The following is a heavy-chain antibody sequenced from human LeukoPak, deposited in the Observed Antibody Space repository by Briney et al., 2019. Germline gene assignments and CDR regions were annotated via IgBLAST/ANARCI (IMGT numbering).Heavy chain of an antibody. CDR1: GGSISSGSYY. Sequence: SETLSLTCTVSGGSISSGSYYWSWIRQPPGKGLEWIGYIYYSGSTNYNPSLKSRVTISVDTSKNQFSLKLSSVTAADTAVYYCARDKEDCSSTSCNNWFDPWGQGTLVTVSS. D-gene: IGHD2-2*01. J-gene: IGHJ5*02. CDR2: IYYSGST. CDR3: ARDKEDCSSTSCNNWFDP. V-gene: IGHV4-61*01.